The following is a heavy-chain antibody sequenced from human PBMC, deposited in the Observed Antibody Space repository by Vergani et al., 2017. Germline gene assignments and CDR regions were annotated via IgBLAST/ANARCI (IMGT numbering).Heavy chain of an antibody. V-gene: IGHV3-23*01. CDR1: GFTFSSYS. CDR3: AKEDHTGYYYYYGMDV. J-gene: IGHJ6*02. Sequence: EVQLLESGGGLVQPGGSLRLSCAASGFTFSSYSMNWVRQAPGKGLEWVSSISSSGGSTYYADSVKGRFTISRDNSKNTLYLQMNSLRAEDTAVYYCAKEDHTGYYYYYGMDVWGQGTTVTVSS. D-gene: IGHD4-17*01. CDR2: ISSSGGST.